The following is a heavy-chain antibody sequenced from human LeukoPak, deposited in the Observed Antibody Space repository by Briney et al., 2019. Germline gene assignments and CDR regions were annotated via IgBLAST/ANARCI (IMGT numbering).Heavy chain of an antibody. CDR2: ISYEGSNK. CDR3: AKDWCHYGPHYFDG. J-gene: IGHJ4*02. CDR1: GFTFSNYG. V-gene: IGHV3-30*18. Sequence: GMPLRLSCAASGFTFSNYGMHWVRQTPGKGLEWVAVISYEGSNKYYADSVKGRLPISRDNSKNTLYLQMNGLRAEDTAMYFCAKDWCHYGPHYFDGWGQGTLVTVSS. D-gene: IGHD3-10*01.